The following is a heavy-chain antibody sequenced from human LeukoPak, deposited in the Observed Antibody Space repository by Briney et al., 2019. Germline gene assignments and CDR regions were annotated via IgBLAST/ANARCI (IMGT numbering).Heavy chain of an antibody. Sequence: SETLSLTCIVSGASISTYYWSWIRQPPGKGLEWIGYINYSGITKYNPSLKSRVIILVDTSKNQFSLQLNSVTPEDTAVYYCARDDLQLVRRLGGSTEYYYYYYMDVWGKGTTVTVSS. J-gene: IGHJ6*03. CDR1: GASISTYY. V-gene: IGHV4-59*12. D-gene: IGHD6-13*01. CDR3: ARDDLQLVRRLGGSTEYYYYYYMDV. CDR2: INYSGIT.